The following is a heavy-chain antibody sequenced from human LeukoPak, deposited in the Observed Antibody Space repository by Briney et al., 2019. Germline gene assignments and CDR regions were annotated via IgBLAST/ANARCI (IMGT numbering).Heavy chain of an antibody. CDR2: INTDGSST. Sequence: GSLRLSCAASGFTFSSYWMHWVLQAPGKGLVWVSRINTDGSSTSYADSVKGRFTISRDNAKNTLYLQMNSLRAEDTAVYYCAKDPATMIVVVIPYYFDYWGQGTLVTVSS. V-gene: IGHV3-74*01. CDR1: GFTFSSYW. CDR3: AKDPATMIVVVIPYYFDY. J-gene: IGHJ4*02. D-gene: IGHD3-22*01.